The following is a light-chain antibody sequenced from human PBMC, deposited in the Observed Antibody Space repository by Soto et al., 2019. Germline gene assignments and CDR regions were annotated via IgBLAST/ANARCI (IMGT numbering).Light chain of an antibody. Sequence: IVLTQSPGTLSLSPGERATLSCRASQNLGTDFIAWYQQTPGQAPRLLTFGASSRATGIPDRFRGNGSGKDFTLTITSLETEDFAVYYCQQYSVSPWTFGLGTRVEIK. V-gene: IGKV3-20*01. J-gene: IGKJ1*01. CDR2: GAS. CDR1: QNLGTDF. CDR3: QQYSVSPWT.